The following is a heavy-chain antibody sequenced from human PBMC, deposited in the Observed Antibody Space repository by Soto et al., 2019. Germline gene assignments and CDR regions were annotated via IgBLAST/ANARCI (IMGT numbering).Heavy chain of an antibody. CDR1: GFSLSSYGMC. CDR3: SRIPRYGGRGVDLDY. CDR2: IDWDDDK. D-gene: IGHD2-15*01. V-gene: IGHV2-70*17. J-gene: IGHJ4*02. Sequence: SGPTLVNPTQTLTLTCTFSGFSLSSYGMCVSWIRQPPGKALEWLARIDWDDDKFYSTSLRSRLTISRDTSKNQVVLTMTNMDPEDTATYYCSRIPRYGGRGVDLDYGGKGTLVTVSS.